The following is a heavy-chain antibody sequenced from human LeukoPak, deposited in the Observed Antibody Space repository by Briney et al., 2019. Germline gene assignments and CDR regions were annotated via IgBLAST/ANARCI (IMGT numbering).Heavy chain of an antibody. CDR2: ISAYNGNT. D-gene: IGHD3-22*01. J-gene: IGHJ4*02. CDR1: GYTFTSYG. V-gene: IGHV1-18*01. Sequence: ASVKASCKASGYTFTSYGISWVRQAPGQGLEWMGWISAYNGNTNYAQKLQGRVTMTRNTSISTAYMELSSLRSEDTAVYYCARDYDSSGYEVDYWGQGTLVTVSS. CDR3: ARDYDSSGYEVDY.